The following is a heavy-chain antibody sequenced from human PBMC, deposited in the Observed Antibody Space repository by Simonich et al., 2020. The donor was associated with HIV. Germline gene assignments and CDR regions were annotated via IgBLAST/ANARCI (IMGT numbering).Heavy chain of an antibody. Sequence: QLQLQESGPGLVKPSETLSLTCTVSGGSISSSSYYWGLIRQPPGKGLEWIGSNYYSWRTDYNPSLKSRVTISVDTTKNQFSLKLSSVTAADAAVYYCAGREDEAIGGYFDYWGQGTLVTVSS. CDR1: GGSISSSSYY. CDR2: NYYSWRT. V-gene: IGHV4-39*01. CDR3: AGREDEAIGGYFDY. J-gene: IGHJ4*02.